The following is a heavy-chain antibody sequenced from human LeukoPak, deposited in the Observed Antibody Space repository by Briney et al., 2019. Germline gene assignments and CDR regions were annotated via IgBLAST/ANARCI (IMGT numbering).Heavy chain of an antibody. CDR3: ARRLYYYGSGSYATYYFDY. J-gene: IGHJ4*02. CDR2: IYTGDSDT. D-gene: IGHD3-10*01. V-gene: IGHV5-51*01. CDR1: GYSFTNSW. Sequence: GESLKISCNGSGYSFTNSWIGWVRQMPGKGLEWMGIIYTGDSDTRYSPSFQGQVTISADKSISTAYLQWSSLKASDTAMYFYARRLYYYGSGSYATYYFDYWGQGTLVTVSS.